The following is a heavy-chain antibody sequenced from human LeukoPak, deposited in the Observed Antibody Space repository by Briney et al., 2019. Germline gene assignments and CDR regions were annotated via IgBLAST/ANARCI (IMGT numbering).Heavy chain of an antibody. CDR2: INPNSGGT. D-gene: IGHD3-10*01. V-gene: IGHV1-2*02. CDR3: ARDWYGSGRFDF. J-gene: IGHJ4*02. Sequence: ASVKVSCKASGYTFTGYYMHWVRQAPGQGLEWMGWINPNSGGTNYAQKFQGRVTMTRDTSSSTAFMELSSLRSDDTAIYYCARDWYGSGRFDFWGQGTLITVSS. CDR1: GYTFTGYY.